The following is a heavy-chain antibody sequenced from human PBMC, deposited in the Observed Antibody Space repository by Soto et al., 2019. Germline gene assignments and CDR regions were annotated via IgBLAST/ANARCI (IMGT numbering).Heavy chain of an antibody. CDR1: GFTFSSYG. Sequence: QVQLVESGGGVVQPGRSLRLSCAASGFTFSSYGMHWVRQAPGKGLEWVAVISYDGSNKYYADSVKGRFTISRDNSKNTLYPQMNSLRAEDTAVYYCAKPQTSRASHPLGDWGQGTLVIVSS. V-gene: IGHV3-30*18. J-gene: IGHJ4*02. D-gene: IGHD3-16*01. CDR3: AKPQTSRASHPLGD. CDR2: ISYDGSNK.